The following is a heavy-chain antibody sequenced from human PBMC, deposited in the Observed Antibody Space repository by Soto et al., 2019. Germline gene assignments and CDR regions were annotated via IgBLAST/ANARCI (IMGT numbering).Heavy chain of an antibody. V-gene: IGHV3-30*18. CDR2: ISNDGSNT. Sequence: QVQLVESGGGVVQPGRSLRLSCVASGFTFSSYGMHWVRQAPGKGLEWVAIISNDGSNTYYADSVKGRFTISRDNSKNALYLQKNCLRAEDTCVYYCAKEGGLSGSYYISSSYYFDYWGQGTLVTVSS. D-gene: IGHD1-26*01. CDR1: GFTFSSYG. J-gene: IGHJ4*02. CDR3: AKEGGLSGSYYISSSYYFDY.